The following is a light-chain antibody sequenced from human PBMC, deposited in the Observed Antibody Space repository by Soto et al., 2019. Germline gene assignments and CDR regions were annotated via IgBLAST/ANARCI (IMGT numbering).Light chain of an antibody. CDR2: DDS. J-gene: IGLJ1*01. Sequence: SYGLTQPPSVSVAPGQTVRVTCGGRNIGSKSVHWYQQKAGQAPVLVVYDDSDRPSGIPERFSGSNSDNTATLTISRVEAGDEADYYCQSYDNSLSDYVFGTGTKVTVL. CDR1: NIGSKS. V-gene: IGLV3-21*02. CDR3: QSYDNSLSDYV.